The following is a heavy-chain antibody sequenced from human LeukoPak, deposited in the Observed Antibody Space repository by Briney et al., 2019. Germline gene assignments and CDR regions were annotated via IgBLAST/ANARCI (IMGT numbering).Heavy chain of an antibody. Sequence: GGSLRLSCAASGFTFSDYYMNWVRQAPGKGLEWVSSISSSTMYYADSVKGRFTISRDNAKNSLYLQMNSLRAEDTAVYYCARACGGDCYWKYFDYWGQGTLVTVSS. CDR1: GFTFSDYY. J-gene: IGHJ4*02. CDR2: ISSSTM. V-gene: IGHV3-69-1*01. D-gene: IGHD2-21*01. CDR3: ARACGGDCYWKYFDY.